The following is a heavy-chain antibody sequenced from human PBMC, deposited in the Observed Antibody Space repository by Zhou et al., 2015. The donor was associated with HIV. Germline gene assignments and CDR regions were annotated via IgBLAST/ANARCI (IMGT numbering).Heavy chain of an antibody. CDR3: ARVKLPGRQFDWLLSPPAY. CDR1: GFVFSTHV. J-gene: IGHJ4*02. CDR2: IDSDGTTT. V-gene: IGHV3-74*03. D-gene: IGHD3-9*01. Sequence: VQLVESGGGLVQPGGSLRLSCATSGFVFSTHVMHWIRQVPGKGPVWVSRIDSDGTTTSYADSVKGRFTISRDNANNRLYLQMNSLRGDDTAVYYCARVKLPGRQFDWLLSPPAYWGQGTLVIVSS.